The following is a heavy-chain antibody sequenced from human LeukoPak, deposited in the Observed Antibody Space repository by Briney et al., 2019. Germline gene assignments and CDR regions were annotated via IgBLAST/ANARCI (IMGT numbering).Heavy chain of an antibody. CDR3: AKDHDEVVPADPFDY. CDR2: ISGSGGST. D-gene: IGHD2-2*01. Sequence: GGSLRLSCAASGFTFSSYAMSWVRQAPGKGLEWVSAISGSGGSTYYADSVKGRFTIFRDNSKNTLYLQMNSLRAEDTAVYYCAKDHDEVVPADPFDYWGQGTLVTVSS. V-gene: IGHV3-23*01. CDR1: GFTFSSYA. J-gene: IGHJ4*02.